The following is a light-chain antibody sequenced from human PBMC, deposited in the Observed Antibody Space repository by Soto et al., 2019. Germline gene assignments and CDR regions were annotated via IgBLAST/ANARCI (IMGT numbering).Light chain of an antibody. J-gene: IGLJ1*01. CDR3: CSHAGSYTYV. CDR1: SSDVGGYNY. CDR2: DVT. Sequence: QSVLTQPRSVSGSPGQSLTISCTGTSSDVGGYNYVSWYQQHPGKVPKLMIYDVTKRPSGVPDRFSGSKSGNTASLTIFGLQAEDEADYYCCSHAGSYTYVFGTGTKVTVL. V-gene: IGLV2-11*01.